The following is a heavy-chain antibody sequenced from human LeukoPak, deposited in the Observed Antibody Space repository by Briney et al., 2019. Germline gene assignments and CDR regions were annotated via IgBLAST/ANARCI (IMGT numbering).Heavy chain of an antibody. J-gene: IGHJ3*02. CDR2: ISDIGSI. V-gene: IGHV4-59*08. D-gene: IGHD3-16*02. CDR1: GGSISSYY. Sequence: SETLSLTCTVSGGSISSYYWSWIRQPPGKGLEWIAYISDIGSINYNPSLKSRVTISLDTSKNQFSLKLSSVTAADTAVYYCAKQGRQIPFGGVVAIAPFDIWGQGTMVTVSS. CDR3: AKQGRQIPFGGVVAIAPFDI.